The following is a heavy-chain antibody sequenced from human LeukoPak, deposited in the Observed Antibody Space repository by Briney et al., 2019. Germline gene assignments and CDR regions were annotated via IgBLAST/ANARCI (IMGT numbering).Heavy chain of an antibody. Sequence: HSGGSLRLSCAASGFTFSSYGMHWVRQAPGKGLEWVAFIRYDGSNKYYADSVKGRFTISRDNSKNTLYLQMNSLRAEDTAVYYCAKGSKAVLFTRDHYMDVWGKGTTVTFSS. D-gene: IGHD6-19*01. CDR1: GFTFSSYG. CDR3: AKGSKAVLFTRDHYMDV. CDR2: IRYDGSNK. V-gene: IGHV3-30*02. J-gene: IGHJ6*03.